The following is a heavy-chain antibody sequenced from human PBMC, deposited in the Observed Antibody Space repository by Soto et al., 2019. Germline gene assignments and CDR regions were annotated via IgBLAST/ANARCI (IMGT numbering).Heavy chain of an antibody. CDR1: GGTFSSYA. J-gene: IGHJ6*02. D-gene: IGHD3-22*01. Sequence: QVQLVQSGAEVKKPGSSVKVSCKASGGTFSSYAISWVRQAPGQGLKWMGGIIPIFGTANYAQKFQGRVTITAHESTSTAYMELSSLRSEDTAVYYCATAHYYDSSGPDYYYGMDVWGQGTTVTVSS. CDR3: ATAHYYDSSGPDYYYGMDV. CDR2: IIPIFGTA. V-gene: IGHV1-69*01.